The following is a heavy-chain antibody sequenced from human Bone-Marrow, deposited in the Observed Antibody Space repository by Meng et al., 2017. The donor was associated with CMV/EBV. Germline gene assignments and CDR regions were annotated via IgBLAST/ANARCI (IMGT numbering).Heavy chain of an antibody. J-gene: IGHJ4*02. V-gene: IGHV3-7*01. CDR3: AKSLVD. Sequence: GESLKISCAGSGFTFSNYWMSWVRQAPGKGLEWVANIKKDGSEKYYVDSVKGRFTISRDNAKNSVFLQMNSLRAEDTAVYFCAKSLVDWGQGTLVTVSS. CDR2: IKKDGSEK. D-gene: IGHD2-8*02. CDR1: GFTFSNYW.